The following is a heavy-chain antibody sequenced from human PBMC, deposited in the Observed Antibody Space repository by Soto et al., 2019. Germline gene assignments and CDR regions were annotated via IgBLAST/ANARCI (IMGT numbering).Heavy chain of an antibody. V-gene: IGHV3-23*01. CDR1: GFTFSSYD. Sequence: VGSLRLSCAASGFTFSSYDMGWVRQAPGKGLEWVSAIINRDGRTYYADSVKCRFTISRANAKNYLFLQMNSLRGEDTAVYYCGSCGLALPYSAGHGFDPWGQGTLVTVSS. J-gene: IGHJ5*02. CDR3: GSCGLALPYSAGHGFDP. D-gene: IGHD2-21*01. CDR2: IINRDGRT.